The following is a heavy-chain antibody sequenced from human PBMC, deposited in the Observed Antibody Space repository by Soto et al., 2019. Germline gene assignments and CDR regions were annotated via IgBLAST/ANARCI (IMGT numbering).Heavy chain of an antibody. D-gene: IGHD3-10*01. J-gene: IGHJ5*02. Sequence: PGGSLRLSCAVPGLTSRTFLAYDMHWVRQAPGKGLEWVAVISHDGNNKYYSESLKGRLTISRDNSKKTLYLEMNDLRLDDTATYYCVSPHSESSNAFDLWGQGTLVTVSS. V-gene: IGHV3-30*03. CDR1: GLTSRTFLAYD. CDR2: ISHDGNNK. CDR3: VSPHSESSNAFDL.